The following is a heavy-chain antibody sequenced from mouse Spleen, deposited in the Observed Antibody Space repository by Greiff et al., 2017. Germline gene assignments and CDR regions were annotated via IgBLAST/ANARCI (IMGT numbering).Heavy chain of an antibody. CDR2: IDPSDSYT. CDR1: GYTFTSYW. V-gene: IGHV1-50*01. D-gene: IGHD2-2*01. CDR3: ARGGNDHWYFDV. J-gene: IGHJ1*03. Sequence: QVQLQQPGAELVKPGASVKLSCKASGYTFTSYWMQWVKQRPGQGLEWIGEIDPSDSYTNYNQKFKGKATLTVDTSSSTAYMQLSSLTSEDSAVYYCARGGNDHWYFDVWGTGTTVTVSS.